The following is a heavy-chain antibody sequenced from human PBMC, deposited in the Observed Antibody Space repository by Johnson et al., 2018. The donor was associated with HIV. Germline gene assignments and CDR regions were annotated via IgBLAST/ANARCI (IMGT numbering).Heavy chain of an antibody. CDR1: GFTFSSYG. CDR2: ISYDGSNK. Sequence: VQLVESGGGVVQPGRSLRLSCAASGFTFSSYGMHWVRQAPGKGLEWVAVISYDGSNKYYADSVKGRFTISRDNSKNTRYLQMNSLRAEDTAVYYCAKGTRYSSSSRAFDIWCQGTMVTVSS. J-gene: IGHJ3*02. CDR3: AKGTRYSSSSRAFDI. V-gene: IGHV3-30*18. D-gene: IGHD6-6*01.